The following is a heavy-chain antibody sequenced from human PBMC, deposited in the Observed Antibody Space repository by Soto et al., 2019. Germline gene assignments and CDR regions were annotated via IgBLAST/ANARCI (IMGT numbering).Heavy chain of an antibody. D-gene: IGHD2-2*01. CDR3: ARGTGLTGAFDI. CDR2: ISSSSSYI. Sequence: EVQLVESGGGLVKPGGSLRLSCAASGFTFSSYSMNWVRQAPGKGLEWVSSISSSSSYIYYADSVKGRFTISRDNAKNSLYLQMNSLRAEDTAVYYGARGTGLTGAFDIWGQGTMVTVSS. CDR1: GFTFSSYS. J-gene: IGHJ3*02. V-gene: IGHV3-21*01.